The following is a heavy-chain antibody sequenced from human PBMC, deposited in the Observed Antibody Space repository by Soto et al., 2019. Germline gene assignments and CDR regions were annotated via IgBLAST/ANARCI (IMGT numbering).Heavy chain of an antibody. D-gene: IGHD3-10*01. J-gene: IGHJ6*02. V-gene: IGHV1-2*04. CDR2: INPNSGGT. Sequence: ASVKVSCKASGYTFTGYYMHWVRQAPGQGLEWMGWINPNSGGTNYAQKFQGWVTMTRDTSISTAYMELSRLRSDDTAVYYCARDCKGGSGSYYYYYGMDVWGQGTTVTVSS. CDR3: ARDCKGGSGSYYYYYGMDV. CDR1: GYTFTGYY.